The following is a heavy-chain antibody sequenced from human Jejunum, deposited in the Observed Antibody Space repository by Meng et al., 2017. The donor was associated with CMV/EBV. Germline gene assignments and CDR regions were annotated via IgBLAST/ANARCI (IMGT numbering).Heavy chain of an antibody. V-gene: IGHV4-61*01. CDR2: VYYTGRT. CDR1: GASLSSGTYY. D-gene: IGHD2-21*01. J-gene: IGHJ4*02. Sequence: QVQLQESGPGLVRPSEPLSLTCTVSGASLSSGTYYWSWIRQPPGKGLEWIATVYYTGRTTYSPSLKSRLTISVDTSENQFSLKLTSVTAADTAVYHCARAVRGDSTFDFWGQGTLVTVSS. CDR3: ARAVRGDSTFDF.